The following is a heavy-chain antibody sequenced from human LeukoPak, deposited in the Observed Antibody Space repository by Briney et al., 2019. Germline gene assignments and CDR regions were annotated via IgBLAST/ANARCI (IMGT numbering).Heavy chain of an antibody. CDR1: GFIFSDAW. CDR3: MSDLDN. V-gene: IGHV3-15*01. Sequence: PGGSLRLSCATSGFIFSDAWMTWVRQAPGKGLEWVGRVKTKSEGATTDYASPVKGRFVISRDDSKKTVYLQTNTLKTEDTAVYYCMSDLDNWGQGTLVTVSS. J-gene: IGHJ4*02. CDR2: VKTKSEGATT.